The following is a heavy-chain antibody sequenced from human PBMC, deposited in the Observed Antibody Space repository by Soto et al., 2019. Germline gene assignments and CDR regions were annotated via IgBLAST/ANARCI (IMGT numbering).Heavy chain of an antibody. CDR3: ARVQYYDILTAKDQDYYYGMDV. V-gene: IGHV4-59*01. CDR2: IYYSGST. J-gene: IGHJ6*02. D-gene: IGHD3-9*01. CDR1: GGSISSYY. Sequence: SETLSLTCTVSGGSISSYYWSWIRQPPGKGLEWIGYIYYSGSTNYNPSLKSRVTISVDTSKNQFSLKLSSVTAADTAVYYCARVQYYDILTAKDQDYYYGMDVWGQGTTVTVSS.